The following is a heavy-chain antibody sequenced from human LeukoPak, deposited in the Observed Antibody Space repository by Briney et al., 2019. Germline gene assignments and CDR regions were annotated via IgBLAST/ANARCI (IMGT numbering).Heavy chain of an antibody. V-gene: IGHV1-69*13. CDR2: IIPIFGTA. Sequence: VASVKISCKASGGTFSSYAISWVRQAPGQGLEWMGGIIPIFGTANYAQKFQGRVTITADESTSTAYMELSSLRSEDTAVYYCARGIVVVTEYRRAEDAFDIWGQGTMVTVSS. CDR3: ARGIVVVTEYRRAEDAFDI. J-gene: IGHJ3*02. CDR1: GGTFSSYA. D-gene: IGHD2-21*02.